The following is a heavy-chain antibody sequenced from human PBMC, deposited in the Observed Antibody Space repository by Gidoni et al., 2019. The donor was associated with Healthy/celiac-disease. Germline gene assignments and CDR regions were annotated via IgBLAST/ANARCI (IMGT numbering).Heavy chain of an antibody. D-gene: IGHD2-2*01. V-gene: IGHV3-23*01. CDR2: ISGSGGST. CDR1: GFTFSSYA. Sequence: EVQLFESGVVLVQLGGSLRLSCAASGFTFSSYAMSWVRQAPGKGLEWVSAISGSGGSTYYADSVKGRFTISRDNSKNTLYLQMNSLRAEDTAVYYCAKAGFVVVPAANDYWGQGTLVTVSS. CDR3: AKAGFVVVPAANDY. J-gene: IGHJ4*02.